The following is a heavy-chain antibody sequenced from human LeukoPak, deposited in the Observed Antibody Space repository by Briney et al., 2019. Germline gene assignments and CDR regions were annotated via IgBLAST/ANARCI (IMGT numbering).Heavy chain of an antibody. Sequence: ASVKVSCKASGYTFTSYYMHWVRQAPGQGLEWMGIINPSGGSTSYAQKFQGRVTMTRDMSTSTVYMELSSLRSEDTAVYYCARDWVVPAATWGGWSDPWGQGTLVTVSS. CDR3: ARDWVVPAATWGGWSDP. V-gene: IGHV1-46*01. CDR1: GYTFTSYY. J-gene: IGHJ5*02. D-gene: IGHD2-2*01. CDR2: INPSGGST.